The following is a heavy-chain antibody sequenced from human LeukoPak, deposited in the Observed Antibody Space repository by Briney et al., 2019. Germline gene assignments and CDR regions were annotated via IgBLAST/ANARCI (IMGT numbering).Heavy chain of an antibody. D-gene: IGHD2-2*01. CDR1: GGSFSGYY. CDR3: ARGGPLHCSSTSCYDY. Sequence: SETLSLTCAVYGGSFSGYYWSWIRQPPGKGLEWIGEINHSGSTNYNPSLKSRVTISVDTSKNQFSLKLSSVTAADTAVYYCARGGPLHCSSTSCYDYWGQGTLVTVSS. J-gene: IGHJ4*02. V-gene: IGHV4-34*01. CDR2: INHSGST.